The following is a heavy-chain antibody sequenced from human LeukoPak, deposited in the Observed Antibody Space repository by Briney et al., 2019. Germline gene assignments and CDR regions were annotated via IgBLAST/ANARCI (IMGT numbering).Heavy chain of an antibody. J-gene: IGHJ4*02. CDR2: ISSSSSYI. Sequence: GGSLRLSCAASGFTFSSYSMNWVRQAPGKGLEWVSSISSSSSYIYYADSVKGRFTISRDNAKNSLYLQMNSLSAEDTAVYYCARAYLGAYYYDSSGPWYFDYWGQGTLVTVSS. D-gene: IGHD3-22*01. V-gene: IGHV3-21*01. CDR1: GFTFSSYS. CDR3: ARAYLGAYYYDSSGPWYFDY.